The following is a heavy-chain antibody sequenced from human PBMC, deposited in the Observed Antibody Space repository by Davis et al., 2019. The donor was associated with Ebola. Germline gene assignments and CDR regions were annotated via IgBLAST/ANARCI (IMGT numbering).Heavy chain of an antibody. Sequence: PGGSLRLSCAASGFSFRSNWMHWVRQAPEKGLVWVSRINEDGIIKTYADSAKGRFTISRDNAKNTLFLQMNSLRAEDTAVYYCAREDGGNTRFDYWGRGILVTVSS. CDR2: INEDGIIK. D-gene: IGHD4-23*01. CDR1: GFSFRSNW. J-gene: IGHJ4*02. V-gene: IGHV3-74*01. CDR3: AREDGGNTRFDY.